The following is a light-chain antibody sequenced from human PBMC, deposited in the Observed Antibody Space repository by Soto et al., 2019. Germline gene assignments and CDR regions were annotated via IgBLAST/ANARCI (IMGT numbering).Light chain of an antibody. CDR1: SSNNGNNY. V-gene: IGLV1-51*01. Sequence: QSVLTQPPSVSAAPGQKVTISCSGSSSNNGNNYVSWYQQLPRTAPKLLIYDINQRPSGIPDRFSGSKSGTSATLGITGLQTGDEADYYCGTWDSSLSAYVFGTGTKVTVL. CDR3: GTWDSSLSAYV. J-gene: IGLJ1*01. CDR2: DIN.